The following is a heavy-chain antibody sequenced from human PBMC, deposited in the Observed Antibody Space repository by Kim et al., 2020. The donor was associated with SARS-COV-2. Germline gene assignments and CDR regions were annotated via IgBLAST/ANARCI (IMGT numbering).Heavy chain of an antibody. J-gene: IGHJ4*02. CDR2: IWYDGSNK. Sequence: GGSLRLSCAASGFTFSSYGMHWVRQAPGKGLEWVAFIWYDGSNKYYADSVKGRFTISRDNSMNTLYLQMNSLRAEDTAVYYCASAYSYDIYYFDYWGQGT. CDR1: GFTFSSYG. CDR3: ASAYSYDIYYFDY. D-gene: IGHD5-18*01. V-gene: IGHV3-33*01.